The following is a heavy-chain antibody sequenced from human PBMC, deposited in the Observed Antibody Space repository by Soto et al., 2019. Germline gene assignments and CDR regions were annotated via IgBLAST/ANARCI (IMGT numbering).Heavy chain of an antibody. D-gene: IGHD2-2*01. CDR2: ISYDGSNK. CDR3: ARDPGVVVVPVTVGDYFDF. V-gene: IGHV3-30-3*01. Sequence: PGGSLRLSCAASGFTFSSYAMHWVRQAPGKGLEWVAVISYDGSNKYYADSVKGRFTISRDNSKNTLYLQMNSLRPEDTAVYYCARDPGVVVVPVTVGDYFDFWGQGTLVTVSS. J-gene: IGHJ4*02. CDR1: GFTFSSYA.